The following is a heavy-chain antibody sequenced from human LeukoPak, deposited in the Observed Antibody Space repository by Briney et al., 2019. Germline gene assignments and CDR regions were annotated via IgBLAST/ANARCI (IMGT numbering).Heavy chain of an antibody. V-gene: IGHV3-53*01. CDR2: IYSDGTI. CDR1: GFTVNTNY. J-gene: IGHJ4*02. Sequence: PGGSLRLSCAVSGFTVNTNYMGWVRQAPGKGLEWVSVIYSDGTIYYTNSVRGRFTISRDNSKNTVSLQMNSLRAEDTAVYYCARVRDGYNAVFDIWGQGTLVTVSS. CDR3: ARVRDGYNAVFDI. D-gene: IGHD5-24*01.